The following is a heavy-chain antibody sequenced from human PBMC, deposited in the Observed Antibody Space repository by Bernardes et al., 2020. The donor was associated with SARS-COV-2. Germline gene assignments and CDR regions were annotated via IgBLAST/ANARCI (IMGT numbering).Heavy chain of an antibody. V-gene: IGHV3-33*08. CDR2: IWYDGSNK. CDR3: ATEVVAATVVGDRFDY. J-gene: IGHJ4*02. CDR1: GFTFSSYG. D-gene: IGHD2-15*01. Sequence: GGSLRLSCAASGFTFSSYGMHWVRQAPGKGLEWVAVIWYDGSNKYYADSVKGRFTISRDNSKNTLYLQMNSLRAEDTAVYYCATEVVAATVVGDRFDYWGQGTLVTVSS.